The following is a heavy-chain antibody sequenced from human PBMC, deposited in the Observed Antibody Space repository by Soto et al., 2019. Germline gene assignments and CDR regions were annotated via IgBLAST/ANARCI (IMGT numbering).Heavy chain of an antibody. V-gene: IGHV4-4*07. D-gene: IGHD3-16*01. CDR1: GGSISSYY. CDR3: ARGAWGQLYYYYGMDV. J-gene: IGHJ6*02. CDR2: IYTSGST. Sequence: PSETLSLTCTVSGGSISSYYWSWIRQPAGKGLEWIGRIYTSGSTNYNPSLKSRVTVSVDTSKNQFSLKLSSVTAADTAVYYCARGAWGQLYYYYGMDVWGQGTTVTVSS.